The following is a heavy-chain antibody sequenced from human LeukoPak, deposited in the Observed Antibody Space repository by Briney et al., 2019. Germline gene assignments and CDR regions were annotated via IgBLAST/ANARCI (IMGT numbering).Heavy chain of an antibody. CDR3: AKVGQWLEVDY. Sequence: GRSLRLSCAASGFSFSSYGMHWVRPAPGKGLEWVAVISYDGSNKYYADSVKGRFTISRDNSKNTLYLQMNSLRAEDTAVYYCAKVGQWLEVDYWGQGTLVTVSS. J-gene: IGHJ4*02. CDR2: ISYDGSNK. V-gene: IGHV3-30*18. D-gene: IGHD6-19*01. CDR1: GFSFSSYG.